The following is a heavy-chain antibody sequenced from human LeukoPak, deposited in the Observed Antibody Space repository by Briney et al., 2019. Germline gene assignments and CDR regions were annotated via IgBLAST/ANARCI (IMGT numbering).Heavy chain of an antibody. V-gene: IGHV4-30-4*01. CDR2: IYYSGST. CDR1: GGSISSGDYY. J-gene: IGHJ4*02. D-gene: IGHD3-16*02. CDR3: ARDSLGVWGSYRPPLY. Sequence: ASQTLSLTCTVSGGSISSGDYYWSWIRQPPGKGLEWIGYIYYSGSTYYNPSLKSRVTISVDTSKNQFSLKLSSVTAADTAVYYCARDSLGVWGSYRPPLYWGQGTLVTVSS.